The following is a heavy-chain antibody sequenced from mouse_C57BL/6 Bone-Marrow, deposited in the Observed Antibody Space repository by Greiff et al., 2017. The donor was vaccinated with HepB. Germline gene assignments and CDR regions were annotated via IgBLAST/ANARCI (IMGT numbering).Heavy chain of an antibody. CDR3: ARHSSGWDY. D-gene: IGHD3-2*02. CDR1: GFTFSSYA. J-gene: IGHJ2*01. CDR2: ISDGGSYT. Sequence: EVKVVESGGGLVKPGGSLKLSCAASGFTFSSYAMSWVRQTPEKRLEWVATISDGGSYTYYPDNVKGRFTISRDNAKNNLYLQMSHLKSEDTAMYYCARHSSGWDYWGQGTTLTVSS. V-gene: IGHV5-4*03.